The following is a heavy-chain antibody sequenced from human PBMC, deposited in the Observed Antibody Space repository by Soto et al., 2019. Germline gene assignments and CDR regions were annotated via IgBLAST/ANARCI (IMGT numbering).Heavy chain of an antibody. D-gene: IGHD4-4*01. CDR3: ARVSRWMTTTPGDY. CDR1: GYTFTSYG. Sequence: ASVKVSCKASGYTFTSYGISWVRQAPGQGLEWMGWISAYNGNTNYAQKLQGRVTMTTDTSTSTAYMELRSLRSDDTAVYYSARVSRWMTTTPGDYWGQGTLVTVSS. J-gene: IGHJ4*02. CDR2: ISAYNGNT. V-gene: IGHV1-18*01.